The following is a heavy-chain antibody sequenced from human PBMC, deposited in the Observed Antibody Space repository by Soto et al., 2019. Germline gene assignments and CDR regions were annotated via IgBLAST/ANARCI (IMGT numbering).Heavy chain of an antibody. V-gene: IGHV3-33*01. D-gene: IGHD2-2*01. CDR1: RMSFSFFG. Sequence: QVQLVESGGGVVQPGRSLRLSCAASRMSFSFFGIHWVRQAPGQGLEWVAAIWHDGSNENYEDSVKGRFTISRDSSKNTVYLQMNSLRVEDTAVYFCAAELSYSRSTSSRTYYFDSWGQGTRVAVSS. CDR2: IWHDGSNE. CDR3: AAELSYSRSTSSRTYYFDS. J-gene: IGHJ4*02.